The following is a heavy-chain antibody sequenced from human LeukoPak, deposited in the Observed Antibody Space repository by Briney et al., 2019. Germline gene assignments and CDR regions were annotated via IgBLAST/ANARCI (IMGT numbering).Heavy chain of an antibody. D-gene: IGHD2-15*01. CDR2: IYPGDSDT. J-gene: IGHJ6*02. CDR1: GYSFTSYW. Sequence: GESLKISCKGSGYSFTSYWIGWVRQMPGKGLEWMGIIYPGDSDTRYSPSFQGQVTISADKSISTAYLQWSSLKASDTAMYYCAREDATPYYYYGMDVWGQGTTVTVSS. V-gene: IGHV5-51*01. CDR3: AREDATPYYYYGMDV.